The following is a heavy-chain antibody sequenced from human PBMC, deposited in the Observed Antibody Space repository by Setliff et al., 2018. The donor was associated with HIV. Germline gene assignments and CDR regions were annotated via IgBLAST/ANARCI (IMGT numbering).Heavy chain of an antibody. CDR1: GGSISSGSYY. J-gene: IGHJ4*02. V-gene: IGHV4-61*02. CDR2: IYTSEST. CDR3: ARAYFGSGIYY. D-gene: IGHD3-10*01. Sequence: SETLSLTCTVSGGSISSGSYYWSWIRQPAGKGLEWIGRIYTSESTNYNPSLKSRVTISVDTSKNQFSLKLYSGTAADTPGYYCARAYFGSGIYYWAQGTLVTVSS.